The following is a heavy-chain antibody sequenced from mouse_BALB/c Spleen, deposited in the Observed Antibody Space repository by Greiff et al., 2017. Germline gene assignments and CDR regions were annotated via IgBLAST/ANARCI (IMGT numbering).Heavy chain of an antibody. V-gene: IGHV1-39*01. CDR2: IDPYYGGT. CDR3: ARYWGYGSSYQYYYAMDY. J-gene: IGHJ4*01. D-gene: IGHD1-1*01. Sequence: VQLQQSGPELEKPGASVKISCKASGYSFTGYNMNWVKQSNGKSLEWIGNIDPYYGGTSYNQKFKGKATLTVDKSSSTAYMQLKSLTSEDSAVYYCARYWGYGSSYQYYYAMDYWGQGTSVTVSS. CDR1: GYSFTGYN.